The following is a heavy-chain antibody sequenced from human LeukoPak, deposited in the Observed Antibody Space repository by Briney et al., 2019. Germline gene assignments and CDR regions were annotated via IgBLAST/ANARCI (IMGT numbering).Heavy chain of an antibody. CDR1: GGSISSYY. V-gene: IGHV4-4*07. J-gene: IGHJ6*03. CDR3: ARESSSWYGYYYYYYMDV. Sequence: PSETLSLTCTVSGGSISSYYWSWIRQPAGKGLEWIGRIYTSGSTNYNPSLKSRVTMSVDTSKDQFSLKLSSMTAADTAVYYCARESSSWYGYYYYYYMDVWGKGTTVTISS. CDR2: IYTSGST. D-gene: IGHD6-13*01.